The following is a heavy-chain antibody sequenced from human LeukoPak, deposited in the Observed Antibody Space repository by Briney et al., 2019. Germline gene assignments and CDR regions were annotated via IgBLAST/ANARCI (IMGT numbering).Heavy chain of an antibody. D-gene: IGHD3-10*01. CDR1: GFTFSSYG. CDR2: ISGSGGST. J-gene: IGHJ4*02. Sequence: PWGSLRLSCAASGFTFSSYGMSWVRQAPGRGLEWVSAISGSGGSTYYADSVKGRFTISRDNSKNTLYLQMNSLRAEDTAVYYCAKQITMVRGVIGYYFDYWGQGTLVTVSS. V-gene: IGHV3-23*01. CDR3: AKQITMVRGVIGYYFDY.